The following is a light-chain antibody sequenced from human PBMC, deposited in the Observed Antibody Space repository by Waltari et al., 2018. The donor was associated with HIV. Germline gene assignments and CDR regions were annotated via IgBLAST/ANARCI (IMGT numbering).Light chain of an antibody. J-gene: IGKJ4*01. CDR1: QDIKTE. Sequence: DIQMTQSPSSLSASPGDPITITCRTSQDIKTELNWYQQKPGTAPKLLVYAASGFQSGVPARISGSGSGTDFTLTINTLQPDDSATYFCQQSHSVPFTFGAGTKVDVK. V-gene: IGKV1-39*01. CDR3: QQSHSVPFT. CDR2: AAS.